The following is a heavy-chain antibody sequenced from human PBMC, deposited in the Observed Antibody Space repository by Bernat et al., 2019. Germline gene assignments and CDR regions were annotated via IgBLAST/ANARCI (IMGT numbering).Heavy chain of an antibody. CDR3: ARGAYGSGSYFDY. D-gene: IGHD3-10*01. CDR1: GFTVSSNY. Sequence: EVQLVESGGGLVQPGGSLRLSCAASGFTVSSNYMSWVRQAPGKGLEWVSVIYSGGSTYYADSVKGRFTISRDNSKNMLYLQMNSLRAEDTAVYYCARGAYGSGSYFDYWGQGTLVTVSS. J-gene: IGHJ4*02. V-gene: IGHV3-66*01. CDR2: IYSGGST.